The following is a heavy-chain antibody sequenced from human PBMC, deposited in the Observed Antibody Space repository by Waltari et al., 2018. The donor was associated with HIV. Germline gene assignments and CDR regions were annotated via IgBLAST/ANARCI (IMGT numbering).Heavy chain of an antibody. CDR1: GGSIRSSNYY. CDR3: ARDPSLYGDYGY. V-gene: IGHV4-39*07. D-gene: IGHD4-17*01. Sequence: QLQLQESGPGLVKLSETLSLTCTVSGGSIRSSNYYWGWIRQPPGKGLEWIGSIYYSGSTYYNPSLKSRVTISVDTSKNQFSLKLSSVTAADTAVYYCARDPSLYGDYGYWGQGTLVTVSS. J-gene: IGHJ4*02. CDR2: IYYSGST.